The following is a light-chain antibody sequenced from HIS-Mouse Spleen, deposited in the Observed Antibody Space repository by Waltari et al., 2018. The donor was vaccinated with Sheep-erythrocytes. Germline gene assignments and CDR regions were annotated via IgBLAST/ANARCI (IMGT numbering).Light chain of an antibody. CDR3: CSYAGSYTFWV. CDR2: DVS. V-gene: IGLV2-11*01. J-gene: IGLJ3*02. Sequence: QSALTQPRSVSGSPGQSVTISCTGTSSDVGGYNYVSWYQHHPGNAPKLMIYDVSKRPSGVPDRFAGSKSGNTASLTISGLQAEDEADYYCCSYAGSYTFWVFGGGTRLTVL. CDR1: SSDVGGYNY.